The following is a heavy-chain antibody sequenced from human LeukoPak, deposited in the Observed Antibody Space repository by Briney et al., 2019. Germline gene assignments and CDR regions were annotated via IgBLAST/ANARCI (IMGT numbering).Heavy chain of an antibody. CDR1: GGSISSYY. CDR3: ARANPSTFVYYMDV. D-gene: IGHD5/OR15-5a*01. Sequence: SETLSLTCTVSGGSISSYYWSWIRQPPGQGLEWIGYIYYSGSTNYNPSLKSRVTISVDTSKNQFSLKLSSVTAADTAVYYCARANPSTFVYYMDVWGKGTTVTVSS. CDR2: IYYSGST. J-gene: IGHJ6*03. V-gene: IGHV4-59*01.